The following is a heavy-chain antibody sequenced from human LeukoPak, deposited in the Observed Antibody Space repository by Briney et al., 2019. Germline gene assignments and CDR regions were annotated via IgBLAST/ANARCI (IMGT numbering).Heavy chain of an antibody. Sequence: SVKVSCKASGGTFSSYTISWVRQAPGQGLEWMGRIIPILGIANYAQKFQGRVTITADKSTSTAYMELSSLRSEDTAVYYCARFVSGGDILTGYYRYNWFDPWGQGTLSPSPQ. CDR1: GGTFSSYT. CDR3: ARFVSGGDILTGYYRYNWFDP. D-gene: IGHD3-9*01. V-gene: IGHV1-69*02. CDR2: IIPILGIA. J-gene: IGHJ5*02.